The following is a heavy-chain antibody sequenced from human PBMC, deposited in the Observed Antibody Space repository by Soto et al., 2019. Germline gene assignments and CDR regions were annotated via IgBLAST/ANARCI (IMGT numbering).Heavy chain of an antibody. CDR1: GGSISSSNW. CDR2: IYHSGST. D-gene: IGHD6-13*01. Sequence: QVQLQESGPGLVKPSGTLSLTGAVSGGSISSSNWWSWVRQPPGKGLEWIGEIYHSGSTNYNPSLKSRVTMSVDKSKTQFSLMLSSVTAADTAVYYCARVPRAAAGTDWGQGTLVTVSS. V-gene: IGHV4-4*02. CDR3: ARVPRAAAGTD. J-gene: IGHJ4*02.